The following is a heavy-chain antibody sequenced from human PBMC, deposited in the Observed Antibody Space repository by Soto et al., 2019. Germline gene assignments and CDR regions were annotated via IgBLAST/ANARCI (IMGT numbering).Heavy chain of an antibody. J-gene: IGHJ4*02. CDR1: SGSFSGYY. CDR3: ARYSNRGSGWT. D-gene: IGHD6-19*01. V-gene: IGHV4-34*01. Sequence: QVQLQQWGAGLLKPSETLSLTCAVYSGSFSGYYWSWIRQPPGKGLEWIGEINHSGSTNYNPSLKSRVTISVDTSKNQFSLKLSSVTAADTAVYYCARYSNRGSGWTWGQGTLVTVSS. CDR2: INHSGST.